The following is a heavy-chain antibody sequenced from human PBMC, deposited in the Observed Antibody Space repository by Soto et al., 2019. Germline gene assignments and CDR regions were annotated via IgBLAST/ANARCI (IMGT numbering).Heavy chain of an antibody. CDR1: GGTFSSYA. CDR3: AREKYYDTYYHYGMDV. D-gene: IGHD3-22*01. J-gene: IGHJ6*02. CDR2: IIPIFGTA. V-gene: IGHV1-69*01. Sequence: QVQLVQSGAEVKKPGSSVKVSCKASGGTFSSYAISWVRQAPGQGLEWMGGIIPIFGTANYAQKFQGRVTITADESTSTAYMELSSLRSEYTAVYYWAREKYYDTYYHYGMDVWGQGTTVTVSS.